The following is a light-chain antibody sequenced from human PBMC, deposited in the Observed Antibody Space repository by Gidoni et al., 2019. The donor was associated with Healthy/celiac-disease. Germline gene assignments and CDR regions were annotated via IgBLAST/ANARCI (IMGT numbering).Light chain of an antibody. V-gene: IGKV4-1*01. Sequence: DIVMTQSPDSLAVSLGERATINCKSSQSVLYSSNNTNYLAWYQQKPGQPPKLLIYWASTRESGVPDRFSGSGSGTDFTLTISSLQAEDVAVYYCQQYYSTPRTFGQGIKVEIK. J-gene: IGKJ1*01. CDR2: WAS. CDR3: QQYYSTPRT. CDR1: QSVLYSSNNTNY.